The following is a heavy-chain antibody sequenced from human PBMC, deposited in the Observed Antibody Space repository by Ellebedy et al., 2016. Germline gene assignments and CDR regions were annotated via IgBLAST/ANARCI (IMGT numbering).Heavy chain of an antibody. CDR2: ISGPGTNM. D-gene: IGHD4-11*01. Sequence: GESLKISCAASGFTLNNYAMTWIRQAPGKGLEWVSYISGPGTNMNYADSVKGRFTISRDNSKNRLYLQMSSLKVEDTATYYCAHRTTVTSVDYWGRGTLVTVSS. CDR3: AHRTTVTSVDY. V-gene: IGHV3-11*01. CDR1: GFTLNNYA. J-gene: IGHJ4*02.